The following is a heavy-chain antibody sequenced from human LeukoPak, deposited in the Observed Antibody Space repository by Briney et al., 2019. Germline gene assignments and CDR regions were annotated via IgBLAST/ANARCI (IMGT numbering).Heavy chain of an antibody. V-gene: IGHV5-51*01. J-gene: IGHJ4*02. CDR3: ARQGGSSSWYYFDY. CDR2: IYPGDSDT. D-gene: IGHD6-13*01. CDR1: GYNFNTYW. Sequence: GESLKISCKGSGYNFNTYWVAWVRQLPGKGLEWMGIIYPGDSDTRYSPSFQGQVTISADKSISTAYLQWSSLKASDTAMYYCARQGGSSSWYYFDYWGQGTLVTVSS.